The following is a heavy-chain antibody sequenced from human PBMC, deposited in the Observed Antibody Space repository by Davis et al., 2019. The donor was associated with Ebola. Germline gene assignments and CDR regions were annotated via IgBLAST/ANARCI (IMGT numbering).Heavy chain of an antibody. CDR1: GGTFSSYA. CDR3: TLLQEHL. J-gene: IGHJ6*01. CDR2: IIPIFGTA. Sequence: AASVKVSCKASGGTFSSYAISWVRQAPGQGLEWTGGIIPIFGTANYAQKFQGRVTITADKSTSTAYMELSSLHQGPIGLPPGTLLQEHLWG. V-gene: IGHV1-69*06.